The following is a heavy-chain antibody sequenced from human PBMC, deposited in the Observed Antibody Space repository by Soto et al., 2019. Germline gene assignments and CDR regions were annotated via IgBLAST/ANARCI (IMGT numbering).Heavy chain of an antibody. CDR3: ARTAAAGKYYYGVDG. Sequence: GESLKISCKGSGYSFTSYWIGWVRQMPGKGLELMGIIYPGDSDTRYSPSFQGQVTISADKSISTAYLQWSSLKASDTAIYYCARTAAAGKYYYGVDGWGQGTTVTVSS. V-gene: IGHV5-51*01. CDR2: IYPGDSDT. J-gene: IGHJ6*02. D-gene: IGHD6-13*01. CDR1: GYSFTSYW.